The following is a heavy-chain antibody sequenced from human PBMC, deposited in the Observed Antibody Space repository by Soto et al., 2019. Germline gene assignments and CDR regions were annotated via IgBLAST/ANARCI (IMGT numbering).Heavy chain of an antibody. CDR3: ARDLREYSGNFNWFDP. V-gene: IGHV1-46*01. CDR2: INPRGGST. J-gene: IGHJ5*02. Sequence: ASVKVSCKASGYSFTNYYMHWVRQAPGQELEWMGLINPRGGSTTYAQKFQGRVTMARDTSTSTVYMELNSLRSEDTAVYYCARDLREYSGNFNWFDPWGQGTLVTVSS. D-gene: IGHD2-21*02. CDR1: GYSFTNYY.